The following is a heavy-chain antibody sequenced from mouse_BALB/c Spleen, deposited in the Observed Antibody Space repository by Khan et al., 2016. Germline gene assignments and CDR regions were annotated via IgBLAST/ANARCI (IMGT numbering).Heavy chain of an antibody. CDR1: GHPFTTYW. J-gene: IGHJ2*01. Sequence: QVQLQQSGAELVRPGASVKLSCKASGHPFTTYWMNWVKQRPEQGLEWIGRIDPYDSETHYDQRFKDKAVLTVDRSSSTAYMQLSSLTSEDSAVYYCARGSTVFDYWGQGTTLTVSS. CDR3: ARGSTVFDY. D-gene: IGHD1-1*01. CDR2: IDPYDSET. V-gene: IGHV1-52*01.